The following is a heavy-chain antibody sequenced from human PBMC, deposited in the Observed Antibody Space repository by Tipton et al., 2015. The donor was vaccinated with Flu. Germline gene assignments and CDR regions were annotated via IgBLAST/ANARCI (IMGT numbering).Heavy chain of an antibody. CDR1: GGSISSYY. D-gene: IGHD2-15*01. CDR3: ARHGYCSGGSCYSFWYFDL. V-gene: IGHV4-59*08. Sequence: LRLSCTVSGGSISSYYWSWIRQPPGKGLEWIGYIYYSGSTNYNPSLKSRVTISVDTSKNQFSLKLSSVTAADTAVYYCARHGYCSGGSCYSFWYFDLWGRGTLGHCLL. CDR2: IYYSGST. J-gene: IGHJ2*01.